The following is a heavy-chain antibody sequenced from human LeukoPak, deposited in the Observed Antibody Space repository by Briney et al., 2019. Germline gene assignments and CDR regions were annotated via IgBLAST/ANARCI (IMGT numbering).Heavy chain of an antibody. J-gene: IGHJ4*02. V-gene: IGHV3-7*01. CDR2: IKQEGSDK. CDR1: GFTFSSYW. Sequence: GGSLRLSCAASGFTFSSYWMGWIRQAPGKGLEWVANIKQEGSDKHYVDSVKGLFTISRDNAKNSLFLQMSSLTVEDTAVYYCGTSTLSWGQGTLVTVSS. CDR3: GTSTLS. D-gene: IGHD1-1*01.